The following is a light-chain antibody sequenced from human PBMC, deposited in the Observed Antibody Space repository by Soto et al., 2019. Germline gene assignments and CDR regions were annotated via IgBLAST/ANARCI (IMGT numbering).Light chain of an antibody. CDR2: KIS. J-gene: IGKJ2*01. CDR1: ENLVHSDGNTY. V-gene: IGKV2-24*01. CDR3: IQATQSPHGYT. Sequence: DVVMTQTALSSPDTLGQPASISCRSSENLVHSDGNTYLSGLQQRPGQPPRLLINKISNRFSGVRDRFSGSAAGTDFTLKISRVEAEDVGVYSCIQATQSPHGYTFGQTPKLAIK.